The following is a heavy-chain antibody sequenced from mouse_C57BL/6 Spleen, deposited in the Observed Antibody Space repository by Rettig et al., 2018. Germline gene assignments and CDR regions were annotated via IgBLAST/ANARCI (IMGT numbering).Heavy chain of an antibody. V-gene: IGHV1-19*01. D-gene: IGHD1-1*01. CDR3: ARDYYGSSWYFDV. Sequence: SCKASGYTFTDYYLNWVRQSHGKSLEWIGVINPNNGGTSNNQKFKGKATLTVDKSSSTVYMELNSLTSEASAVYYCARDYYGSSWYFDVWGTGTTVTASS. J-gene: IGHJ1*03. CDR2: INPNNGGT. CDR1: GYTFTDYY.